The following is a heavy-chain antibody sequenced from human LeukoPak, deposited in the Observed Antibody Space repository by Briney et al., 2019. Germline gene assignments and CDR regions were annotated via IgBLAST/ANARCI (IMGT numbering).Heavy chain of an antibody. CDR2: ISGSGGNT. J-gene: IGHJ4*02. CDR3: AKRGVVIRVILVGFHKEAYYFDS. D-gene: IGHD3-22*01. Sequence: AGGSLRLSCAVSGITLSNYGMSWVRQAPGKGLELVSGISGSGGNTYYADSVKGRFTISRDNSKNTLYLQMNSLRAEDTAVYFCAKRGVVIRVILVGFHKEAYYFDSWGQGALVTVSS. V-gene: IGHV3-23*01. CDR1: GITLSNYG.